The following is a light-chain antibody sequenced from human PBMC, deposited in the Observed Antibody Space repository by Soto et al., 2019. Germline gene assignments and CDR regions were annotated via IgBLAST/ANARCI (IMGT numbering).Light chain of an antibody. J-gene: IGKJ1*01. CDR3: QQYNNWPPWT. CDR2: RAS. Sequence: EVVMTQSPATLSVSPGERVTLSCRASQSVSNKLGWYQHKPGQAPRLLIYRASTRATGIPARFSGSGSGTEFTLTISSLQSEDFAVYYCQQYNNWPPWTFGQGTKVDIK. V-gene: IGKV3-15*01. CDR1: QSVSNK.